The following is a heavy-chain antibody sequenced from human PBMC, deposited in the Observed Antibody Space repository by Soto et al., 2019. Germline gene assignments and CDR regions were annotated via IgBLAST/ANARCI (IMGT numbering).Heavy chain of an antibody. CDR2: ISYDGGNE. J-gene: IGHJ4*02. D-gene: IGHD2-2*01. V-gene: IGHV3-30-3*01. CDR1: GFTFSSYA. Sequence: GESLTLSCAVSGFTFSSYAMHWVRQAPGKGLEWVAVISYDGGNEYYADSVKGRFTISRDNSKNTLYLQMNSLRAEDTAVYYCARAGRYCSSTSCSTDSYYFDYWGQGTLVTVSS. CDR3: ARAGRYCSSTSCSTDSYYFDY.